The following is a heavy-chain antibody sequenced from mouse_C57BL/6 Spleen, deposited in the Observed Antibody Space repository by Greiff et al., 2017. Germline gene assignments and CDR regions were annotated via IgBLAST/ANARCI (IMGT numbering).Heavy chain of an antibody. CDR3: ARHEDRRDYCGSSYPYYFDY. CDR1: GYTFTEYT. J-gene: IGHJ2*01. Sequence: VQLQQPGAELVKPGASVKLSCKASGYTFTEYTIHWVKQRSGQGLEWIGWFYPGRGSIKYNENFKDKATLTADKSSSTGYMELNRLTTEDTAVNFCARHEDRRDYCGSSYPYYFDYWGQGTTLTVSS. D-gene: IGHD1-1*01. CDR2: FYPGRGSI. V-gene: IGHV1-62-2*01.